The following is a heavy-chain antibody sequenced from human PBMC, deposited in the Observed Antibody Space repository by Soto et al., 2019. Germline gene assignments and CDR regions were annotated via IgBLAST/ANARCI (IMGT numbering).Heavy chain of an antibody. Sequence: EVQMLESGGGLVQPGGSLRLSCAASGFTLSSYALSWVRQAPGKGLEWVSGISGSGDFTFDADSVRGRFTISRDNSMNTLYLKMNSLRVEDTAVYYCARGPTIFGVGVDAFEIWGQGTMATVSS. CDR2: ISGSGDFT. D-gene: IGHD3-3*01. J-gene: IGHJ3*02. CDR3: ARGPTIFGVGVDAFEI. V-gene: IGHV3-23*01. CDR1: GFTLSSYA.